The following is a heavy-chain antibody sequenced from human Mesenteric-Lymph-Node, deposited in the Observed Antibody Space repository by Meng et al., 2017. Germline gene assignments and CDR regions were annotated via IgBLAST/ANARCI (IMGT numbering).Heavy chain of an antibody. V-gene: IGHV6-1*01. Sequence: SCAISGDSVSSNSAAWNWIRQSPSRGLEWLGRTYYRSKWYNDYAVSVKSRITINPDTSKNQFSLQLNSVTPEDTAVYYCARDAWILWFGELVGEVYYGMDVWGQGTTVTVSS. CDR1: GDSVSSNSAA. CDR2: TYYRSKWYN. D-gene: IGHD3-10*01. J-gene: IGHJ6*02. CDR3: ARDAWILWFGELVGEVYYGMDV.